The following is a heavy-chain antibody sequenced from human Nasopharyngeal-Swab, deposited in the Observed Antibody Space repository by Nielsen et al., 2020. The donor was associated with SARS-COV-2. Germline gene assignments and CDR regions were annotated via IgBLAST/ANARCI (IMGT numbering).Heavy chain of an antibody. CDR1: GYDFFGYW. V-gene: IGHV5-51*01. CDR2: IYPDNSET. CDR3: ARLNAPTFSAGWFDP. D-gene: IGHD1-1*01. J-gene: IGHJ5*02. Sequence: GESLKISCKVSGYDFFGYWIAWVRQMPGKGLEWMGIIYPDNSETRYSPSFQGQVIISADKSVSTAYLQCSSLRASDTAMYYCARLNAPTFSAGWFDPWGPGTLVTVSS.